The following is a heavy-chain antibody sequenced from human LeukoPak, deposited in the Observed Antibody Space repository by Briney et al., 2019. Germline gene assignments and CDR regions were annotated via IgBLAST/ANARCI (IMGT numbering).Heavy chain of an antibody. J-gene: IGHJ4*02. CDR2: ISGSGGST. V-gene: IGHV3-23*01. CDR1: GFTFSDYY. CDR3: AKAEQWLGYDY. Sequence: GGSLRLSCAASGFTFSDYYMSWVRQAPGKGLEWVSAISGSGGSTYYADSVKGRFTISRDNSKNTLYLQMNSLRAEDTAVYYCAKAEQWLGYDYWGQGTLVTVSS. D-gene: IGHD6-19*01.